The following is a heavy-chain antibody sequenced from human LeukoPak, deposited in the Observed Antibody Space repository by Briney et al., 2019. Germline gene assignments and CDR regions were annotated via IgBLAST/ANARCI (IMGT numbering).Heavy chain of an antibody. D-gene: IGHD6-13*01. Sequence: SETLSLTCTVSGGSISSYYWNWIPQSPGKGLEWIGYIYYSDNTNYNLSLESRLTISVDTSKNQFSLKLSSVTAADTAVYYRARAYSSRFPFDYWGQGTLVTVSS. CDR1: GGSISSYY. J-gene: IGHJ4*02. CDR3: ARAYSSRFPFDY. V-gene: IGHV4-59*08. CDR2: IYYSDNT.